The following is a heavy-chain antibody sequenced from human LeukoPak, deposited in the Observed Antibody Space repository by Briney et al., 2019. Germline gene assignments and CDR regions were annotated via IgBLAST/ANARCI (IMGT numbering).Heavy chain of an antibody. CDR2: IRYDGSNK. Sequence: GGSLRLSCAASGFTFSSYGMHWVRQAPGKGLEWVAFIRYDGSNKYYADSVKGRFTISRDNSKNKLYLQMNSLRTEDTAVYYCARAHAGSPGGHYFDYRGQGTLVTVSS. J-gene: IGHJ4*02. D-gene: IGHD1-26*01. V-gene: IGHV3-30*02. CDR3: ARAHAGSPGGHYFDY. CDR1: GFTFSSYG.